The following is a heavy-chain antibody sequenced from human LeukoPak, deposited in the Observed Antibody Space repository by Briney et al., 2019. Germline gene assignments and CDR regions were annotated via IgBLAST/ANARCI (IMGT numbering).Heavy chain of an antibody. CDR2: ISGSGGST. D-gene: IGHD3-16*02. J-gene: IGHJ4*02. V-gene: IGHV3-23*01. Sequence: PGGSLRLSCAASGFTFSSYAMSWVRQAPGKGLEWVSAISGSGGSTYYADSVKGRFTISRDTSKNTLYLKMKSLRAEDTAVYYCAKDGAEKYYDYVWGGYRYHGPFDYWGQGTLVTVSS. CDR3: AKDGAEKYYDYVWGGYRYHGPFDY. CDR1: GFTFSSYA.